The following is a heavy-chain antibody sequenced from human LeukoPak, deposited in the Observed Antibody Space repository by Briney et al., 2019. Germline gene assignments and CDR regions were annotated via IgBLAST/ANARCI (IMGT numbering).Heavy chain of an antibody. J-gene: IGHJ4*02. CDR3: ARADGGGYFRGADY. CDR2: IIPIFGTA. V-gene: IGHV1-69*05. D-gene: IGHD3-16*01. Sequence: SVKVSCKASGGTFSSYAISWVRQAPGQGLEWMGRIIPIFGTANYAQKFQGRVTITTDESTSTAYMELSSLRSEDTAVYYCARADGGGYFRGADYWGQGTLVTVSS. CDR1: GGTFSSYA.